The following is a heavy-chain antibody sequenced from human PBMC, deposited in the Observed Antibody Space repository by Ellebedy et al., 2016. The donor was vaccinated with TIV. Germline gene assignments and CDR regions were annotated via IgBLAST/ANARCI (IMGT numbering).Heavy chain of an antibody. CDR2: IYYSGST. CDR1: GGSISSGDYY. Sequence: SETLSLTXTVSGGSISSGDYYWSWIRQPPGKGLEWIGYIYYSGSTYYNPSLKSRVTISVDTSKNQFSLKLSSVTAADTAVYYCARDITIFGVAPKGFDYWGQGTLVTVSS. D-gene: IGHD3-3*01. CDR3: ARDITIFGVAPKGFDY. V-gene: IGHV4-30-4*01. J-gene: IGHJ4*02.